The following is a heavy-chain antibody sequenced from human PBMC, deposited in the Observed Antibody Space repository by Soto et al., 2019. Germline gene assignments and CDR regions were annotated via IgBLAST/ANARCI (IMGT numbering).Heavy chain of an antibody. CDR2: ITGCGREG. CDR3: AKDLSESDDFGDDWAPFDY. CDR1: GYRFSSFD. J-gene: IGHJ4*02. D-gene: IGHD4-17*01. Sequence: GGTLRLTCVVSGYRFSSFDMSWGRQDTGGGVEGGSRITGCGREGYYADSVRGRFTISRDNSRNTLLLQMNSLRDDDTAVYFCAKDLSESDDFGDDWAPFDYWGRGTQVTVSS. V-gene: IGHV3-23*01.